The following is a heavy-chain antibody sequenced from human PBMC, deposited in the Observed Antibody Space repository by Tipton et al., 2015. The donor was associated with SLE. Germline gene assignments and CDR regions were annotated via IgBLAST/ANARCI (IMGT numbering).Heavy chain of an antibody. J-gene: IGHJ5*02. V-gene: IGHV3-23*01. Sequence: GSLRLSCAASGFTFSTYAMSWVRQPPGKGLEWVSFISGGGGTRYSADSVEGRFTVSRDNSKNTLFLEMNSLRVEDTAVYYCAKGGGSSSSSWGASWGQGTLVTVSS. CDR3: AKGGGSSSSSWGAS. CDR1: GFTFSTYA. D-gene: IGHD6-6*01. CDR2: ISGGGGTR.